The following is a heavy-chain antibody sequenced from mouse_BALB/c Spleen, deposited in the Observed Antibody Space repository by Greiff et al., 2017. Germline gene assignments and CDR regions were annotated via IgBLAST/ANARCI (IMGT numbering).Heavy chain of an antibody. CDR1: GFTFSSYT. CDR3: TRDRDGYYDAMDY. V-gene: IGHV5-6-4*01. Sequence: EVQGVESGGGLVKPGGSLKLSCAASGFTFSSYTMSWVRQTPEKRLEWVATISSGGSYTYYPDSVKGRFTISRDNAKNTLYLQMSSLKSEDTAMYYCTRDRDGYYDAMDYWGQGTSVTVSS. CDR2: ISSGGSYT. J-gene: IGHJ4*01. D-gene: IGHD2-3*01.